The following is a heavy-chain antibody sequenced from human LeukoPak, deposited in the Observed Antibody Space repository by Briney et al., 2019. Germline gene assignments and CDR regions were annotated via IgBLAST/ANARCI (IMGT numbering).Heavy chain of an antibody. CDR1: GGTFSSYA. D-gene: IGHD5-18*01. V-gene: IGHV1-18*01. CDR3: ARDGWDTAMVTSDY. J-gene: IGHJ4*02. CDR2: ISAYNGNT. Sequence: GASVKVSCKASGGTFSSYAISWVRQAPGQGLEWMGWISAYNGNTNYAQKLQGRVTMTTDTSTSTAYMELRSLRSDDTAVYYCARDGWDTAMVTSDYWGQGTLVTVSS.